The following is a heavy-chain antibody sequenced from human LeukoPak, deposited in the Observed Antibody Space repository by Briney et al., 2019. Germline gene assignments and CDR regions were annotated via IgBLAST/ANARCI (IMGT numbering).Heavy chain of an antibody. CDR2: FFRGYT. V-gene: IGHV3-23*01. D-gene: IGHD6-13*01. CDR3: TRAAPYGTSWYGKNDY. CDR1: GFTLSSYP. Sequence: GGSLRLSCAASGFTLSSYPMNWVRQAPGKGLEWVSTFFRGYTYYAYTVQGRFSVSIDSSKNNLYLPMNSLRADDTALYFCTRAAPYGTSWYGKNDYWGQGTLVAVSS. J-gene: IGHJ4*02.